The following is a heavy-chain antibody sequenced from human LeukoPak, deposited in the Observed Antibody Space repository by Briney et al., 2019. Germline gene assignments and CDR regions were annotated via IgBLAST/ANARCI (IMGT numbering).Heavy chain of an antibody. Sequence: PSETLSLTCTVSGGSISSGGYYWSWIRQHPGKGLEWIGYIYYSGSTYYKPSLKSRVTISVDTSKNHLSLKLSSVTAADTAVYCCARSPTYYYDSSGYYFDYWGQGTLVTVSS. D-gene: IGHD3-22*01. CDR2: IYYSGST. CDR3: ARSPTYYYDSSGYYFDY. J-gene: IGHJ4*02. CDR1: GGSISSGGYY. V-gene: IGHV4-31*03.